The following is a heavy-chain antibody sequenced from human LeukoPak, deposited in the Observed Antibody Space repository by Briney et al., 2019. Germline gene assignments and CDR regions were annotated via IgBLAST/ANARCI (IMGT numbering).Heavy chain of an antibody. CDR3: AVEQLGYCSSTSCLTTVDY. Sequence: SETLSLTCAVYGGSFSGYYWSWIRQPPGKGLEWIGEINHSGSTNYNPSLKSRVTISVDTSKYQFSLKLSSVTAADTAVYYCAVEQLGYCSSTSCLTTVDYWGQGTLVTVSS. J-gene: IGHJ4*02. D-gene: IGHD2-2*01. CDR1: GGSFSGYY. CDR2: INHSGST. V-gene: IGHV4-34*01.